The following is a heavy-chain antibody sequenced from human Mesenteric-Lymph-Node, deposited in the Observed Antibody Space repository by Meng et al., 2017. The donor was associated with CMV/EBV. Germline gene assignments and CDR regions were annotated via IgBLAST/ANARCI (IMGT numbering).Heavy chain of an antibody. CDR3: ARDSVLWQRQLGGGLDY. J-gene: IGHJ4*02. CDR1: FTFRSYG. V-gene: IGHV3-33*01. D-gene: IGHD5/OR15-5a*01. CDR2: IWYDGNTK. Sequence: FTFRSYGMHWVRQAPGKGLEWVAIIWYDGNTKYYVDPVRGRFTISRDNTRNTLYLQMNSLRAEDTAVYYCARDSVLWQRQLGGGLDYWGQGTLVTVSS.